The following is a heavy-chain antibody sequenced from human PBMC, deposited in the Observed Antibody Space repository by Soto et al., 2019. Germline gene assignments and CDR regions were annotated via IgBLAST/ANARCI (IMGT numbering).Heavy chain of an antibody. J-gene: IGHJ3*02. D-gene: IGHD2-15*01. CDR1: GFTFSSYG. CDR3: AKGVVVDANAFDM. Sequence: VQLVESGGGVVQPGRSLRLSCAASGFTFSSYGMHWVRQAPGKGLEWVAVISYDGSSKYYADSVKGRFTISRDNSKNTLYLQMNSLRAEDSAVYYCAKGVVVDANAFDMWGQGTMVTVSS. CDR2: ISYDGSSK. V-gene: IGHV3-30*18.